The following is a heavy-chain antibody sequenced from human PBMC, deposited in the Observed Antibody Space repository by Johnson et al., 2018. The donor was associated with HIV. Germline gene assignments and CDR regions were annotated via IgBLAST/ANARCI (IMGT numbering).Heavy chain of an antibody. CDR1: GFTFSSYA. CDR2: IKSKTDGGTT. CDR3: TTSYSSGWYGANDAFDI. J-gene: IGHJ3*02. Sequence: MLLVESGGGLVQPGGSLRLSCAASGFTFSSYAMSWVRQAPGKGLEWVGRIKSKTDGGTTDYAAPVKGRFTISRDDSKNTLYLQMNSLKTEDTAVYYCTTSYSSGWYGANDAFDIWGQGTMVTVSS. D-gene: IGHD6-19*01. V-gene: IGHV3-15*01.